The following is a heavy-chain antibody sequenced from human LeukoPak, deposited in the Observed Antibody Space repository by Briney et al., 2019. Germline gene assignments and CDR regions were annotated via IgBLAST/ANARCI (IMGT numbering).Heavy chain of an antibody. CDR3: AKAHNWNYWFDP. J-gene: IGHJ5*02. CDR2: IYHSGSA. V-gene: IGHV4-38-2*02. CDR1: NYSISSGFY. Sequence: SETLSLTCTVSNYSISSGFYWGWIRQPPGKGLEWIASIYHSGSAYINPSLKSRVTISIDTSKNHFSLNLNSVTAADTAVYYCAKAHNWNYWFDPWGQGTLVPVSS. D-gene: IGHD1-7*01.